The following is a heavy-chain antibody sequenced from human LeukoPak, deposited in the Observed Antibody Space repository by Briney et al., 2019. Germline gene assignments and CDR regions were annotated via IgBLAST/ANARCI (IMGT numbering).Heavy chain of an antibody. CDR3: ARQLGYCSAGTCYFDS. CDR2: LSSGRSP. Sequence: GGSLRLSCAASGFSISTYAMAWVRQAPGKGLEWVSSLSSGRSPSYADSLKGRLTMSSDYAKNSLYLRVDNLRAGDTAIYYCARQLGYCSAGTCYFDSWGQGTQVAVSS. D-gene: IGHD2-15*01. V-gene: IGHV3-23*05. CDR1: GFSISTYA. J-gene: IGHJ4*02.